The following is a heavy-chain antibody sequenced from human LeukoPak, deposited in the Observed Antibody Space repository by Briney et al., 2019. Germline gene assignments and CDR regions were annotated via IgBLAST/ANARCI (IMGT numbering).Heavy chain of an antibody. V-gene: IGHV4-30-2*01. J-gene: IGHJ5*02. CDR2: IYHSGST. Sequence: PSQTLSLTCTVSGGSINSGGYYWSWIRQPPGKGLEWIGYIYHSGSTYYNPSLKSRVTISVDRSKNQFSLKLSSVTAADTAVYYCARQLKDCSGGSCYYNWFDPWGQGTLVTVSS. D-gene: IGHD2-15*01. CDR1: GGSINSGGYY. CDR3: ARQLKDCSGGSCYYNWFDP.